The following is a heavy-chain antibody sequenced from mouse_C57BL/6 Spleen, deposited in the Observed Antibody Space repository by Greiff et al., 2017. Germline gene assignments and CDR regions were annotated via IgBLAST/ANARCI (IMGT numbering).Heavy chain of an antibody. CDR1: GFTFSDYG. V-gene: IGHV5-17*01. CDR3: ARLVYYDYSYAMDY. Sequence: EVKVVESGGGLVKPGGSLKLSCAASGFTFSDYGMHWVRQAPEKGLEWVAYISSGSSTIYYADTVKGRFTISRDNAKNTLFLQMTSLRSEDTAMYYCARLVYYDYSYAMDYWGQGTSVTVSS. CDR2: ISSGSSTI. J-gene: IGHJ4*01. D-gene: IGHD2-4*01.